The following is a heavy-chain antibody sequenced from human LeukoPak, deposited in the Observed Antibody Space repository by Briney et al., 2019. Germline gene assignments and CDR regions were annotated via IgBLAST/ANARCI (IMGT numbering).Heavy chain of an antibody. J-gene: IGHJ4*02. CDR1: GFTFSSYA. Sequence: PGGSLRLSCAASGFTFSSYAMSWVRQAPGKGLEWVSAISGSGGSTYYADSVKGRFTIARDNAKNSLYLLMNSLRAEDTAVYYCARAGMKGSADYWGQGTLVTVSS. D-gene: IGHD6-25*01. V-gene: IGHV3-23*01. CDR3: ARAGMKGSADY. CDR2: ISGSGGST.